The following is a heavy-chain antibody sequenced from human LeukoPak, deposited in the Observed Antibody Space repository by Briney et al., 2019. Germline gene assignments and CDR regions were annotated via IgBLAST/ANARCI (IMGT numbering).Heavy chain of an antibody. CDR1: GFTFSSHG. CDR2: IRYDGSNK. J-gene: IGHJ4*02. Sequence: GGSLRLSCAASGFTFSSHGMHWVRQAPGKGLEWVAFIRYDGSNKYYADSVKGRFTISRDNSKNTLYLQMNSLRAEDTAVYYCAKGHSNGGYFDYWGQGTLVTVSS. V-gene: IGHV3-30*02. CDR3: AKGHSNGGYFDY. D-gene: IGHD4-11*01.